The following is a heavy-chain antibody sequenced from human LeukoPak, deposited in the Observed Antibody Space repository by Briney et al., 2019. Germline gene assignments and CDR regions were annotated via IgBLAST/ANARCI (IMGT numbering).Heavy chain of an antibody. CDR1: GGSISGSSYY. D-gene: IGHD6-13*01. V-gene: IGHV4-39*06. CDR3: ARHGYSSSWLTSYYNYIDV. CDR2: MYYSGST. J-gene: IGHJ6*03. Sequence: PSETLSLTCTVSGGSISGSSYYWGCIRQPPGKGLEWIGSMYYSGSTHYNPSLKSRASLSVNTSKKLFPQKLSLVAAANTAYYCCARHGYSSSWLTSYYNYIDVWGKGTTVTVSS.